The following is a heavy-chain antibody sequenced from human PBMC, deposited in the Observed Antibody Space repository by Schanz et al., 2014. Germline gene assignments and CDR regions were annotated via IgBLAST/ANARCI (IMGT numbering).Heavy chain of an antibody. Sequence: QVQLVQSGAEVKKPGSSVKVSCKASGGTFSSSTLTWVRQAPGQGLEWMGRIIPILDKTNYAQKFQGRVTMTADKSTSTVYMEVSGLRSEDTAVYYCARVALPGYSSPRDAFDIWGQGTMVTVSS. V-gene: IGHV1-69*08. D-gene: IGHD5-18*01. CDR1: GGTFSSST. J-gene: IGHJ3*02. CDR2: IIPILDKT. CDR3: ARVALPGYSSPRDAFDI.